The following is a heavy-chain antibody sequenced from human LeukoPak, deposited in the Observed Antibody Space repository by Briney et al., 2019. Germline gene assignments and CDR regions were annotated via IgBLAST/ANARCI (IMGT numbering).Heavy chain of an antibody. V-gene: IGHV3-30*03. CDR2: ISYDGSNK. J-gene: IGHJ4*02. Sequence: GGSLRLSCAASGITFSSYGMSWVRQAPGKGLEWVAVISYDGSNKYYADSVKGRFTISRDNSKNTLYLQMNSLRAEDTAVYYCARDQSYRDFWSGYFGYYFDYWGQGTLVTVSS. CDR3: ARDQSYRDFWSGYFGYYFDY. D-gene: IGHD3-3*01. CDR1: GITFSSYG.